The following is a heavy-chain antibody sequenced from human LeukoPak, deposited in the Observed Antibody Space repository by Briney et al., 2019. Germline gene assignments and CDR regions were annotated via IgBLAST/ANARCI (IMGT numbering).Heavy chain of an antibody. J-gene: IGHJ6*03. CDR2: IIPIFGTA. D-gene: IGHD3-16*01. CDR3: ARGVAVTSGFGDYYMDV. CDR1: GGTFSGYA. V-gene: IGHV1-69*05. Sequence: AASVKVSCKASGGTFSGYAISWVRQAPGQGLEWMGGIIPIFGTANYAQKFQGRVTITRNTSISTAYMELSSLRSEDTAVYYCARGVAVTSGFGDYYMDVWGKGTTVTVSS.